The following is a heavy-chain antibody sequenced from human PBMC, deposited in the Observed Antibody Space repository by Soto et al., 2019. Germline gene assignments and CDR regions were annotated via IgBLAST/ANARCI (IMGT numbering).Heavy chain of an antibody. Sequence: SVKVSCKASGGTFSSYAISWVRQAPGQGLEWMGGIIPIFGTANYAQKFQGRVTITADKSTSTAYMELSSLRSEDTAVYYCARVKDYDFWSGYSVXPWGQGTLVT. CDR3: ARVKDYDFWSGYSVXP. J-gene: IGHJ5*02. D-gene: IGHD3-3*01. CDR1: GGTFSSYA. CDR2: IIPIFGTA. V-gene: IGHV1-69*06.